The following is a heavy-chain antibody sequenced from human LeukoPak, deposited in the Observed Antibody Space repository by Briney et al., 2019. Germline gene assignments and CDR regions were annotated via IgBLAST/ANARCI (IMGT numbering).Heavy chain of an antibody. V-gene: IGHV3-11*04. J-gene: IGHJ4*02. Sequence: GGSLRLSCAASGLTFSDYYMTWIRQAPGKGLEWVSSISGTGTTVYSADSVRGRFTVSRDNARNSLFLHMNSLRAEDTAVYYCAVQITMIVVVPYFDYWGQGTLVTVSS. CDR1: GLTFSDYY. CDR2: ISGTGTTV. D-gene: IGHD3-22*01. CDR3: AVQITMIVVVPYFDY.